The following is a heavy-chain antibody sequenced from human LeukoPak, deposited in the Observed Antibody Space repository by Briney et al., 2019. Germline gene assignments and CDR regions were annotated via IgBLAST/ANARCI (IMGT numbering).Heavy chain of an antibody. J-gene: IGHJ4*02. Sequence: ASVKVSCKASGYTFTDYYIHWVRQAPGQGLEWMGWINPNVGATNYAQKFQGRVTMTRDTSISAVYMELSRLRSDDTAVYYCARDGTGVYNLVQYWGQGTLVTVSS. CDR1: GYTFTDYY. V-gene: IGHV1-2*02. D-gene: IGHD5-24*01. CDR2: INPNVGAT. CDR3: ARDGTGVYNLVQY.